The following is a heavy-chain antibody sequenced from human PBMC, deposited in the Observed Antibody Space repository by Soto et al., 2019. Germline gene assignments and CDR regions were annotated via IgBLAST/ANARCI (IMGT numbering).Heavy chain of an antibody. CDR2: ISWNSDNI. CDR3: AYHQAGGLDS. J-gene: IGHJ4*02. CDR1: GFTFSSYW. D-gene: IGHD1-26*01. V-gene: IGHV3-9*01. Sequence: GGSLRLSCVASGFTFSSYWMHWARQAPGKGLEWVSGISWNSDNIGYADSVKGRFTISRDNAKSSLYLQMNSLRAEDTAFYYCAYHQAGGLDSWGQGTLVTVSS.